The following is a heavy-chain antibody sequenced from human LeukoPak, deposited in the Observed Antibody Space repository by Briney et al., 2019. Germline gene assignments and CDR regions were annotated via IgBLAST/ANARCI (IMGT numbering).Heavy chain of an antibody. CDR3: ARGTNYCSGGSCQEDAEYFQH. D-gene: IGHD2-15*01. Sequence: ASVKVSCKASGYTFTSYDINWVRQATGQGLEWMGWMNPNSGNTGYAQKFQGRVTMTRNTSISTAYMELSSLRSEDTAVYYCARGTNYCSGGSCQEDAEYFQHWGQGTLVTVSS. CDR2: MNPNSGNT. J-gene: IGHJ1*01. CDR1: GYTFTSYD. V-gene: IGHV1-8*01.